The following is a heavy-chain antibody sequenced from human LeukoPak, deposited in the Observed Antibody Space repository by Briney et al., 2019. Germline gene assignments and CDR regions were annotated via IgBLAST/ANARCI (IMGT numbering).Heavy chain of an antibody. Sequence: GGSLRLSCAASGFTFSTYTMNWVRQAPGKGLEWVSSISTSISYIYYADSVKGRFTISRDNAKNSLYLQMNSLRAEDTAVYYCARWATYSYGYYYNYGMDAWSQGTTVTVSS. V-gene: IGHV3-21*01. D-gene: IGHD5-18*01. J-gene: IGHJ6*02. CDR3: ARWATYSYGYYYNYGMDA. CDR2: ISTSISYI. CDR1: GFTFSTYT.